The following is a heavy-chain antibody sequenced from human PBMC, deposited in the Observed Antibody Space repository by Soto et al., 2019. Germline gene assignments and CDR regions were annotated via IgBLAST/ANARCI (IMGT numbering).Heavy chain of an antibody. Sequence: SETLSLTCAVYGGSFSGYYWSWIRQPPGKGLEWIGEINHSGSTNYNPSLKSRVTISVDTSKNQFSLKLSSVTAADTAVYYCARGDTHYDYIWGSYRHISRTFLDYWGQGTLVTVSS. CDR1: GGSFSGYY. V-gene: IGHV4-34*01. CDR3: ARGDTHYDYIWGSYRHISRTFLDY. CDR2: INHSGST. D-gene: IGHD3-16*02. J-gene: IGHJ4*02.